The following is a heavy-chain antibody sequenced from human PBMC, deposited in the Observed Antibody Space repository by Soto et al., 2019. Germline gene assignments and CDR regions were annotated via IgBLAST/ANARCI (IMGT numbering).Heavy chain of an antibody. Sequence: QVHLIQSGAEVKKPGSSVKVSCKAAGGTFNTYTLFWVRQAPGHGLEWMGRIIPMLPVTNSAQKFQGRLTLTAHKSTGTACMELTRLTSDDTAVYYCSIGSWSAETFDVWGQGTMVTVSS. J-gene: IGHJ3*01. CDR3: SIGSWSAETFDV. D-gene: IGHD2-2*01. CDR1: GGTFNTYT. V-gene: IGHV1-69*02. CDR2: IIPMLPVT.